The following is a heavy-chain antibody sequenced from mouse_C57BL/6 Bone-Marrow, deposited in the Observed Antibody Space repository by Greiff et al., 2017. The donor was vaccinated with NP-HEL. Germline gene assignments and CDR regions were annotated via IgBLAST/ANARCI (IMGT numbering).Heavy chain of an antibody. CDR1: GFTFSDYY. J-gene: IGHJ2*01. Sequence: EVMLVESGGGLVQPGGSLKLSCAASGFTFSDYYMYWVRQTPEKRLEWVAYISNGGGSTYYPDTVKGRFTISRDNAKNTLYLQMSRLKSEDTAMYYCARHAPIYYGTLDYWGQGTTLTVSS. CDR2: ISNGGGST. V-gene: IGHV5-12*01. D-gene: IGHD2-1*01. CDR3: ARHAPIYYGTLDY.